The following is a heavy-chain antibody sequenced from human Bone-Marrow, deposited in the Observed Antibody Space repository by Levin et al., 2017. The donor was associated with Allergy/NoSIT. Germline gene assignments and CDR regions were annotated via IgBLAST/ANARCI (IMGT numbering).Heavy chain of an antibody. D-gene: IGHD3-3*01. J-gene: IGHJ4*02. CDR1: GFIFSTYA. Sequence: ASVKVSCAASGFIFSTYAMSWVRQAPGKGLEWVSGISGSDGSTYYADSVKGRFTISRDNSKNTLYLQMDSLRAEDTAVYYCANVPPDCWSGYYGRWGQGTLVTVSS. CDR2: ISGSDGST. V-gene: IGHV3-23*01. CDR3: ANVPPDCWSGYYGR.